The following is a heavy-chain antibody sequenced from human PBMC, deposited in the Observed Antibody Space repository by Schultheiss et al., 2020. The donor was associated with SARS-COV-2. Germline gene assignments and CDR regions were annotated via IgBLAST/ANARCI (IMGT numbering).Heavy chain of an antibody. V-gene: IGHV1-2*02. CDR2: INPNSGGT. Sequence: ASVKVSCKASGYTFTGYYMHWVRQAPGQGLEWMGWINPNSGGTNYAQKFQGRVTITADKSTSTAYMELSSLRSEDTAVYYCASAAEGLAVAGSDYWGQGTLVTVSS. J-gene: IGHJ4*02. CDR1: GYTFTGYY. CDR3: ASAAEGLAVAGSDY. D-gene: IGHD6-19*01.